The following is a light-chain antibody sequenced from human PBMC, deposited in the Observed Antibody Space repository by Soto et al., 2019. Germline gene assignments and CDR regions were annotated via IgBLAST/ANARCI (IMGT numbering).Light chain of an antibody. V-gene: IGLV2-11*01. J-gene: IGLJ1*01. CDR2: DVS. CDR3: CSGQGTSGI. CDR1: SSDVGGYNY. Sequence: QSALTQPRSVSGSPGQSVTISCTGTSSDVGGYNYVSWYQQHPGKAPKLMIYDVSKRPSGVPDRFSGSKSGNTASLTISGLQAGGGADYYCCSGQGTSGIFGTGTKVPAL.